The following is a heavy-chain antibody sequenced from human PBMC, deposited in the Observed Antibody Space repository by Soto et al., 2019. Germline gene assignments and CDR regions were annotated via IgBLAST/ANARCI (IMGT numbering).Heavy chain of an antibody. CDR2: INHSGST. J-gene: IGHJ4*02. D-gene: IGHD5-12*01. V-gene: IGHV4-34*01. Sequence: LQTHCLSYGVEGGYFGDFCGSWIRQHPGKGLEWIGEINHSGSTNYNPSLKSRVTISVDTSKNQFSLKLSSVTAADTAVYYCARVSRPRYSGHDYFLLTFDFRGQGTLLTVSS. CDR3: ARVSRPRYSGHDYFLLTFDF. CDR1: GGYFGDFC.